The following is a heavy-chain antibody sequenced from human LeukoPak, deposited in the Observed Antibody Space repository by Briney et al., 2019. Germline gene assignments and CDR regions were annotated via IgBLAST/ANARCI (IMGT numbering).Heavy chain of an antibody. CDR3: ARGGGSHGY. CDR2: ISSGSSYI. CDR1: GFTFSSYS. D-gene: IGHD3-16*01. Sequence: PGGSLRLSCAASGFTFSSYSMNWVRQAPGKGLEWVSSISSGSSYIYYADSLKGRFTISRDNAKNSLYLQMNSLRVEDTGVYYCARGGGSHGYWGQGTLVTVSS. J-gene: IGHJ4*02. V-gene: IGHV3-21*01.